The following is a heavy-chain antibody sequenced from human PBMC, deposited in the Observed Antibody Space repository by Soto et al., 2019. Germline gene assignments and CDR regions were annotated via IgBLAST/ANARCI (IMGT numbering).Heavy chain of an antibody. Sequence: VQLQQWGAGLFKPSETLSLTCAVYGGSFSVYYWSCIRQPQGKGLQWMGEINDSGSTNHNPSLKSRVTLSVDTSNNQFPLKLSSLNAADTGVYHCATSPRPVLAATRGWFDPWGQGTLVTVSS. D-gene: IGHD2-15*01. V-gene: IGHV4-34*01. CDR1: GGSFSVYY. CDR3: ATSPRPVLAATRGWFDP. J-gene: IGHJ5*02. CDR2: INDSGST.